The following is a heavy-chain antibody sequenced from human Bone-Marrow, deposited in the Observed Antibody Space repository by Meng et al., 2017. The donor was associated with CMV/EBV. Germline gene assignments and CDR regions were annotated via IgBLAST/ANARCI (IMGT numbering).Heavy chain of an antibody. CDR2: INPSGGST. Sequence: ASVKVSCKASGYTFTSYYMHWVRQAPGQGLEWMGIINPSGGSTSYAQKFQGRVTMTRDTSTSTAYMELSRLRSDDTAVYYCASLNEVVPAAGYYLYYYGMDVWGQGTTVTVSS. V-gene: IGHV1-46*01. CDR1: GYTFTSYY. D-gene: IGHD2-2*01. CDR3: ASLNEVVPAAGYYLYYYGMDV. J-gene: IGHJ6*02.